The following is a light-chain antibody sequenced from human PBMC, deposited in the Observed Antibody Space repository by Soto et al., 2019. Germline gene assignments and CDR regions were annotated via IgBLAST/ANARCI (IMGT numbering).Light chain of an antibody. CDR1: ESVSGNY. J-gene: IGKJ4*01. Sequence: PGERATLSCRATESVSGNYLAWYQQKPGQPPRLLIYDASSRATGIPDRFSGSGSGTDFSLTISRLEPEDFAVYYCQHHGESPFFGGGTKVEIK. CDR3: QHHGESPF. CDR2: DAS. V-gene: IGKV3-20*01.